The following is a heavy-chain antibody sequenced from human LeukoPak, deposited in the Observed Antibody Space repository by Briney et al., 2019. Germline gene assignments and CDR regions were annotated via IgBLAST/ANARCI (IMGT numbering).Heavy chain of an antibody. J-gene: IGHJ4*02. CDR1: GFTFSSYA. D-gene: IGHD2-2*01. CDR2: ISGSGGST. V-gene: IGHV3-23*01. Sequence: PGGSLRLSCAASGFTFSSYAMSWVRQAPGKGLEWVSAISGSGGSTCYADSVKGRFTISRDNSKNTLYLQMNSLRAEDTAVYYCAKDGPREDIVVVPAAMWVFSYWGQGTLVTVSS. CDR3: AKDGPREDIVVVPAAMWVFSY.